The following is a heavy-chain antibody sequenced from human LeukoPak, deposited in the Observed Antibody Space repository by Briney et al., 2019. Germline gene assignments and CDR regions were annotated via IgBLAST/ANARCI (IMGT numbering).Heavy chain of an antibody. CDR3: AKVERGYSYGDY. CDR2: ISYDGNVK. D-gene: IGHD5-18*01. V-gene: IGHV3-30*18. J-gene: IGHJ4*02. CDR1: GFTFSTYV. Sequence: GGSLRLSCAASGFTFSTYVMHWVRQAPGKGLEWVALISYDGNVKYYADSVKGRFTISRDNSRNTLYLQMNSLRAEDTAVYYCAKVERGYSYGDYWGQGTLVTVSS.